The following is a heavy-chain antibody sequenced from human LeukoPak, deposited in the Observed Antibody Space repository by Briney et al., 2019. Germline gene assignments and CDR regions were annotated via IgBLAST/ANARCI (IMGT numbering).Heavy chain of an antibody. J-gene: IGHJ4*02. D-gene: IGHD6-19*01. CDR3: ARVAVGEYNFHH. V-gene: IGHV3-74*01. Sequence: PGGSLRLSCVASGFTFSNYDMSWVRQAPGKGLVWVSRINPDGSTASYAGSVEGRFTISRDNAKNTLYLQMNSLRAEDTAVYFCARVAVGEYNFHHWGQGTLVTVSS. CDR2: INPDGSTA. CDR1: GFTFSNYD.